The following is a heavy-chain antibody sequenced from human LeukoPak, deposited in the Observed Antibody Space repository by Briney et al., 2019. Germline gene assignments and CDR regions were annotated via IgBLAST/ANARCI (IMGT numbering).Heavy chain of an antibody. CDR2: IRSKTYGGTT. CDR3: STDYWRLGFDY. D-gene: IGHD1-1*01. V-gene: IGHV3-49*04. Sequence: GGSLRLSCAGSGFSFKNYAMSWVRQAPGKGLEWIGFIRSKTYGGTTEDAASVRGRFTLSRDDSKNIVYLEMNILRAEDTAVYYCSTDYWRLGFDYWGQGTLVTVSS. J-gene: IGHJ4*02. CDR1: GFSFKNYA.